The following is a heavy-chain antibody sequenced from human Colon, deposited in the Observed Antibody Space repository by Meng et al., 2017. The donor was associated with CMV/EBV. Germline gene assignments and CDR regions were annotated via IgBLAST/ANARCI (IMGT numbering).Heavy chain of an antibody. CDR3: AKPQGYHSYYYQYGMDV. D-gene: IGHD2-2*01. V-gene: IGHV3-23*03. Sequence: ESLKISCAASGFTFDSYAMTWVRQAPGKGLEWVSLIYSGVSRTYYADSVRGRFTISRDDSKNTLYLQMNSLRAEDTAIYYCAKPQGYHSYYYQYGMDVWGRGTAVTVSS. J-gene: IGHJ6*02. CDR2: IYSGVSRT. CDR1: GFTFDSYA.